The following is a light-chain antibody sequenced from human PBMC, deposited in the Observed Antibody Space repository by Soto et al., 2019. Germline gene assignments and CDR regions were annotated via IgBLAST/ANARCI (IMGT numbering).Light chain of an antibody. CDR2: DVS. J-gene: IGLJ1*01. V-gene: IGLV2-14*03. Sequence: QSVLAQPASVSGSPGQSITISCNGTSSDVGGYNYVSWYQHHPGKAPKLMIFDVSNRPSGVSNRFSGSKSGNTASLTISGLQAEDEADYYCSSYTTSNTRQIVFGTGTKVTVL. CDR1: SSDVGGYNY. CDR3: SSYTTSNTRQIV.